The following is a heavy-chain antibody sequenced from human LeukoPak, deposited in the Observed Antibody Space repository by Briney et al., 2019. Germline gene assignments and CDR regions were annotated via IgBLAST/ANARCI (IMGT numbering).Heavy chain of an antibody. CDR2: ISWNSGSI. Sequence: SLRLSCAASGFTFDDYAMHWVRHAPGKGLEWVSGISWNSGSIGYADSVKGRFTISRDNAKNSLYPKMNSLRAEDTALYYCAKGWIQLWSFIDYXXXGXLXTVSS. V-gene: IGHV3-9*01. CDR1: GFTFDDYA. J-gene: IGHJ4*02. CDR3: AKGWIQLWSFIDY. D-gene: IGHD5-18*01.